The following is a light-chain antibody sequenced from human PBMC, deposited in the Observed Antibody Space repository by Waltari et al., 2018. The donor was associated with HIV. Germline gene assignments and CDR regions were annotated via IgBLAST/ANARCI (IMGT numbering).Light chain of an antibody. V-gene: IGKV3-11*01. CDR1: QSVGSY. J-gene: IGKJ4*01. CDR2: DES. CDR3: QQRSNWLT. Sequence: EIVLTPSPATLSLSPGERATLSCRASQSVGSYLAWYQQKPGQAPRLLIYDESKRATGIPARFSGSGSGTDFTLTISSLEPEDFAVYYCQQRSNWLTFGGGTKVEIK.